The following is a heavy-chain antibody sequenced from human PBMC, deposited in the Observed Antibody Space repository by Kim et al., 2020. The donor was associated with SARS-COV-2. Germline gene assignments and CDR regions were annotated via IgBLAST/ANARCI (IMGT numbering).Heavy chain of an antibody. CDR1: GFTFSSHV. D-gene: IGHD2-8*01. V-gene: IGHV3-23*01. Sequence: GGSLRLSCVTSGFTFSSHVMTWVRQAPGKGLAWVSSIGLTGKTYYADSVSDRFTISRDNSKNTLDLQMNSLGAEDTAIYYCTRRNCNNGICYYFDYWGQGALVTASS. CDR2: IGLTGKT. CDR3: TRRNCNNGICYYFDY. J-gene: IGHJ4*02.